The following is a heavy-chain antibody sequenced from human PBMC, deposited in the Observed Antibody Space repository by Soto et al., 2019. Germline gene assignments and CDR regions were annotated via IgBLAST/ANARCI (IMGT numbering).Heavy chain of an antibody. D-gene: IGHD3-22*01. CDR3: ARGRGGMIVVGLDY. V-gene: IGHV1-69*01. CDR1: GGTFSSYA. J-gene: IGHJ4*02. Sequence: QVQLVQSGAEVKKPGSSVKVSCKASGGTFSSYAISWVRQAPGQGLEWMGGIIPIFGTANYAQKFQGRVTITADESTSTAYMELSGLRSEDTAVYYCARGRGGMIVVGLDYWGQGTLVTVSS. CDR2: IIPIFGTA.